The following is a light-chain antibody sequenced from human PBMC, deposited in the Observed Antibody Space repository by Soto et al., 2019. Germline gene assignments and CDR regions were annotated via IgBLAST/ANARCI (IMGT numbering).Light chain of an antibody. CDR1: QSVRSN. CDR3: QQRSNWPPTWT. Sequence: EIVMTQSPATLSVSPGERVTISCRASQSVRSNLAWYQQKPGQAPRLLIYGASTRATGIPARFSGSGSGTDFTLTISSLEPEDFAVYYCQQRSNWPPTWTFGQGTKVDIK. V-gene: IGKV3-11*01. J-gene: IGKJ1*01. CDR2: GAS.